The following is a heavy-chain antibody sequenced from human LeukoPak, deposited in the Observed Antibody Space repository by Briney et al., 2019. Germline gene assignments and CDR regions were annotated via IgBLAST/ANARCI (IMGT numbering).Heavy chain of an antibody. Sequence: GGSLRLSCAASGFTFDDYTMHWVRQAPGKGLEWVSGISWNSGNLGYADSVKGRFTISRDNAKNSLYLQMYSLRAEDTALYYCTKDSNYHGSGSYYLNWGQGTLVTVSS. CDR3: TKDSNYHGSGSYYLN. D-gene: IGHD3-10*01. J-gene: IGHJ4*02. V-gene: IGHV3-9*01. CDR1: GFTFDDYT. CDR2: ISWNSGNL.